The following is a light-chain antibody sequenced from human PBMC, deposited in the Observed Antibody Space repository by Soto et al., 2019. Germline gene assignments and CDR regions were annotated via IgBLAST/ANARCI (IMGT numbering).Light chain of an antibody. CDR1: TSDVGGYNY. CDR2: EVS. J-gene: IGLJ1*01. CDR3: TSYTSSSTYG. V-gene: IGLV2-14*01. Sequence: QSVLTHPASVSGSPGQSITISCTGTTSDVGGYNYVSWYQQHPGKAPKLMIYEVSNRPSEISNRFSGSKSGNTASLTISGLKVEDEADYYCTSYTSSSTYGFGTGTKVTVL.